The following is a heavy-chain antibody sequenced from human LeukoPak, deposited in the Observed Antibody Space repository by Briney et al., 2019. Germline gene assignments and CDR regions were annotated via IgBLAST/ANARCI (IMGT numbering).Heavy chain of an antibody. Sequence: AGGSLRLSCSASGFTFSSYAMHWDRQAPGKGLEYVSAISSNGGSTYYADSVKGRFTISRDNSKNTLYLQMSSLRAEDTAVYYCVKELVDYYYYYGMDVWGKGTTVTVSS. J-gene: IGHJ6*04. CDR1: GFTFSSYA. CDR3: VKELVDYYYYYGMDV. V-gene: IGHV3-64D*06. CDR2: ISSNGGST.